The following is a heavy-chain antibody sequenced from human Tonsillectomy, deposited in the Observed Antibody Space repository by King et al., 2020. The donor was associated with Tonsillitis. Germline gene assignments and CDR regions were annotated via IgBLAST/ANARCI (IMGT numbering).Heavy chain of an antibody. V-gene: IGHV3-23*04. CDR1: GFTFSSYA. Sequence: DVQLVESGGGLVQPGGSLRLSCAASGFTFSSYARSWVRQAPGKGLELVSAISGSGGRTYYADSVKGRFTISRDNSKNTLYLQMNSLRAEDTAVYYCAKVRATVVVPAAWGQGTLVTVSS. D-gene: IGHD2-2*01. CDR2: ISGSGGRT. J-gene: IGHJ4*02. CDR3: AKVRATVVVPAA.